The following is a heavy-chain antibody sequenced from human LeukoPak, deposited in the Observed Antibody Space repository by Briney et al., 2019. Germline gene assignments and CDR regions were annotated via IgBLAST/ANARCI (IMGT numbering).Heavy chain of an antibody. CDR3: ARHVAAAGPYPYAFEI. V-gene: IGHV4-59*08. Sequence: SETLSLTCTVSGGSISSYYWSWIRQPPGKGLKWIGNIYYSGYTTHSPSLRSRVTISVDTSKNQFSLKLRSVTAADTALYYCARHVAAAGPYPYAFEIWGQGTMVTVSS. D-gene: IGHD6-13*01. J-gene: IGHJ3*02. CDR1: GGSISSYY. CDR2: IYYSGYT.